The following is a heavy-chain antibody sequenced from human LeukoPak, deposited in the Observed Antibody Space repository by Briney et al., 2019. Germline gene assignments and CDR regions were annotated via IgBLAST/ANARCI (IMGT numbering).Heavy chain of an antibody. CDR3: ARALFISYGYIFDY. Sequence: ASETLSLTCTVSGGSISSGSYYWSWIRQPAGKGLEWIGRIYTSGSTNYNPSPKSRVTISVDTFKNQFSLKLSSVTAADTAVYYCARALFISYGYIFDYWGQGTLVTVSS. CDR1: GGSISSGSYY. CDR2: IYTSGST. J-gene: IGHJ4*02. D-gene: IGHD5-18*01. V-gene: IGHV4-61*02.